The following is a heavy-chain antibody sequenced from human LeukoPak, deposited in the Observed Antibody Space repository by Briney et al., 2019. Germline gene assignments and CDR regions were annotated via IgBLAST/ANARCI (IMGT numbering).Heavy chain of an antibody. V-gene: IGHV3-23*01. CDR2: ISGIGGYI. CDR1: GFTFTTYA. D-gene: IGHD1-26*01. Sequence: PGGSLRLSCAASGFTFTTYAMSWVRQAPGKGLEWVSAISGIGGYIYYADSVKGRFTMPRDNSKNTLYLQMNSLRAEDTAVYYCARFRSTSGSYPLDYWGQGTLVAVSS. J-gene: IGHJ4*02. CDR3: ARFRSTSGSYPLDY.